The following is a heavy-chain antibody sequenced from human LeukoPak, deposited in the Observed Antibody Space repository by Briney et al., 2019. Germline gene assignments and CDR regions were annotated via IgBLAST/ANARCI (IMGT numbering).Heavy chain of an antibody. V-gene: IGHV4-34*01. CDR2: INHSGST. Sequence: SETLSLTCAVYGGSFSGYYWSWIRQPPGKGLEWIGEINHSGSTNYNPSLKSRVTISVDTSKNQFSLKLSSVTAADTAVYYCARLPADRIAAAGTGGGDYWGQGTLVTASS. CDR1: GGSFSGYY. CDR3: ARLPADRIAAAGTGGGDY. J-gene: IGHJ4*02. D-gene: IGHD6-13*01.